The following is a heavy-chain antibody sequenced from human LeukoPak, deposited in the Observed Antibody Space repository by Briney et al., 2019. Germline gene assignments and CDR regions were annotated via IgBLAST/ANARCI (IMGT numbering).Heavy chain of an antibody. Sequence: GGSLRLSCAASGFTFSNYEMNWVRQAPGKGLERVSDISSSGSTIYYADSVKGRFTISRDNAKNSLYLQMNSLRAEDTAVYYCARYDILTGYPYYFDYWGQGTLVTVSS. CDR1: GFTFSNYE. D-gene: IGHD3-9*01. J-gene: IGHJ4*02. CDR3: ARYDILTGYPYYFDY. CDR2: ISSSGSTI. V-gene: IGHV3-48*03.